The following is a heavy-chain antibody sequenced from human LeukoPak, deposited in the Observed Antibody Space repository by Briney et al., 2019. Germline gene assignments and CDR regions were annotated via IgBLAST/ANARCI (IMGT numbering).Heavy chain of an antibody. Sequence: ASVKVSCKASGGTFSSYAISWVRQAPGQGLEWMGWISAYNGNTNYAQKLQGRVTMTTDTSTSTAYMELRSLRSDDTAVYYCARDPTHSTIQLWLSPENWFDPWGQGTLVTVSS. D-gene: IGHD5-18*01. CDR3: ARDPTHSTIQLWLSPENWFDP. CDR2: ISAYNGNT. V-gene: IGHV1-18*01. CDR1: GGTFSSYA. J-gene: IGHJ5*02.